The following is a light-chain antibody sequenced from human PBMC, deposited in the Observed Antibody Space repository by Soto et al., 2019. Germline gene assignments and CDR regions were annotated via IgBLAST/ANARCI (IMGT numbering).Light chain of an antibody. CDR2: LGS. Sequence: DIVMTQSPLSLPVTPGEPASISCRFSKGPRHSNGYNNWDGYLQKPGQSPHLLIYLGSNRASGVPDRFSGSGSGTDFTLKISRVEAEDVGVYYCMQALQTPLFTFGPGTKVDIK. V-gene: IGKV2-28*01. CDR3: MQALQTPLFT. CDR1: KGPRHSNGYNN. J-gene: IGKJ3*01.